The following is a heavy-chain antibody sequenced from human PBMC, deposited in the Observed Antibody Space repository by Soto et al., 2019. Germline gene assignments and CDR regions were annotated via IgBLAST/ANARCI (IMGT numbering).Heavy chain of an antibody. D-gene: IGHD2-8*02. CDR1: GGTFSIYG. J-gene: IGHJ6*02. V-gene: IGHV1-69*13. CDR3: ATLVGIATTGEEGMDV. Sequence: SVKVSCKASGGTFSIYGFSWVRQAPGQGPEWIGGIIPILTTPNYAQKFQGRVTIVADESTTTVYMELSSLKFEDTAVYYCATLVGIATTGEEGMDVWGQGTSVTGSS. CDR2: IIPILTTP.